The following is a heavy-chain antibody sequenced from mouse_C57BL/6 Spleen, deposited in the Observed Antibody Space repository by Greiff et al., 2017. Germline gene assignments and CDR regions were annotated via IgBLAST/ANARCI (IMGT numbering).Heavy chain of an antibody. CDR3: ARCFYGNYWYFDV. V-gene: IGHV1-61*01. J-gene: IGHJ1*03. D-gene: IGHD2-1*01. CDR2: IYPSDSET. Sequence: QVQLQQPGAELVRPGSSVKLSCKASSYTFTSYWMDWVKQRPGQGLEWIGNIYPSDSETHYNQKFKDKATLTVDKSSSTAYMQLSSLTAEDSAVYYCARCFYGNYWYFDVWGTGTTVTVSS. CDR1: SYTFTSYW.